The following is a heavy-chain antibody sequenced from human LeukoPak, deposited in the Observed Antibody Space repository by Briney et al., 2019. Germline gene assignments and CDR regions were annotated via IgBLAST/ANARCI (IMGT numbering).Heavy chain of an antibody. CDR2: INAGNGNT. CDR3: ARDRVSIPYYFDY. CDR1: GYTFTSYA. J-gene: IGHJ4*02. V-gene: IGHV1-3*01. Sequence: ASVKVSCKASGYTFTSYAMHWVRQAPGQRLEWMGWINAGNGNTKYSQKFQGRVTITRDTSASTAYMELSSLRSEDTAVYYCARDRVSIPYYFDYWGQGTLVTVSS. D-gene: IGHD2-2*02.